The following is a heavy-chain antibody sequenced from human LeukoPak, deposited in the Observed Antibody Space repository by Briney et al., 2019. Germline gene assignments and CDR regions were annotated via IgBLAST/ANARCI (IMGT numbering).Heavy chain of an antibody. CDR2: IHHSGSI. V-gene: IGHV4-4*02. CDR1: GVSISSNLW. J-gene: IGHJ4*02. D-gene: IGHD3-10*01. CDR3: ARGGDRSFDY. Sequence: SGTLSLTCAVSGVSISSNLWWTWVRQPPGKGLEWIAEIHHSGSINYNPSLKSRVTISVDKAKNQFSLNLSSVTAADTAVYYCARGGDRSFDYWGQGTLVTVSS.